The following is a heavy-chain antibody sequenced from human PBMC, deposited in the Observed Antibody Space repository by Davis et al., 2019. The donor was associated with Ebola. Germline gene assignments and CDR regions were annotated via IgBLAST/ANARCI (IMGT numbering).Heavy chain of an antibody. CDR2: ISYDGSNK. CDR3: ATAGSWRFDY. J-gene: IGHJ4*02. V-gene: IGHV3-30*03. Sequence: GGSLRLSCAASGFTFSSLWMSWVRQAPGKGLEWVAVISYDGSNKSYADSVQGRFTISRDNTKNTLYLQMNRLRVEDTAVYYCATAGSWRFDYWGQGDLVTVSS. D-gene: IGHD3-10*01. CDR1: GFTFSSLW.